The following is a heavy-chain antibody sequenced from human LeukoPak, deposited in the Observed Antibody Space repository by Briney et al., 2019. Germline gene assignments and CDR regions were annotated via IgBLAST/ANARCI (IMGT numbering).Heavy chain of an antibody. Sequence: ASVKVSCKASGYTFTGYDINWVRQATGQGPEWMGWMNPNSGNTGYAQKFQGRVTMTRNTSISTAYMELSSLRSEDTAVYYCAREMAGYCSGGSCWGQGTLVTVSS. CDR1: GYTFTGYD. CDR3: AREMAGYCSGGSC. D-gene: IGHD2-15*01. V-gene: IGHV1-8*01. CDR2: MNPNSGNT. J-gene: IGHJ4*02.